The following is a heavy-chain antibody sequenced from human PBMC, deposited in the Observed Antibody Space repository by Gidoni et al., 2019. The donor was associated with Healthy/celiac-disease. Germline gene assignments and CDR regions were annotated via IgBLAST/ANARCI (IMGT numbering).Heavy chain of an antibody. CDR3: AKDMYSSSWYYFDY. D-gene: IGHD6-13*01. J-gene: IGHJ4*02. CDR2: ISGSGGST. Sequence: EVQLLESGGGSVQPGGSLRLSCAASGFTFSSYAMSWVRQAPGKGLEWVSAISGSGGSTYYADSVKGRFTISRDNSKNTLYLQMNSLRAVDTAVYYCAKDMYSSSWYYFDYWGQGTLVTVSS. CDR1: GFTFSSYA. V-gene: IGHV3-23*01.